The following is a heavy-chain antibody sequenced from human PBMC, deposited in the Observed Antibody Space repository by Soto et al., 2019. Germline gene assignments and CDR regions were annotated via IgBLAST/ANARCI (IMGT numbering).Heavy chain of an antibody. J-gene: IGHJ4*02. CDR1: GFTFSSYA. Sequence: EVQLLESGGGLVQPGGSLRLSCAASGFTFSSYAMSWVRQAPGKGLEWVSAISGSGGSTYYADSVKGRFTISRDNSKNTLYLQMNSLRAEDTAVYYCAKEFRYCSGGSCYFDYWGQGTLVTVSS. D-gene: IGHD2-15*01. CDR3: AKEFRYCSGGSCYFDY. V-gene: IGHV3-23*01. CDR2: ISGSGGST.